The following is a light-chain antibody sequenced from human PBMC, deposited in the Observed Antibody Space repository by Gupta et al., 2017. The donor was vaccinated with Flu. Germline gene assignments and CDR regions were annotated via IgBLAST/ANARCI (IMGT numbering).Light chain of an antibody. CDR3: QQADSFPLT. J-gene: IGKJ4*01. V-gene: IGKV1-12*01. CDR2: PAS. CDR1: EVIYGQ. Sequence: DIQMTQSPSSVSASVGDRVTVTCRASEVIYGQLGWYQQKPGKAPKLLIYPASTLQGGVPSRFSGSRSETEFTLTITTLQPEDAAFYFCQQADSFPLTFGGGSKVEIK.